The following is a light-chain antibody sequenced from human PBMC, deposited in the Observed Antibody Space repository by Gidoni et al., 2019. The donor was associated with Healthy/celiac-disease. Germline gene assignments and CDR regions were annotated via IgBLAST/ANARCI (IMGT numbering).Light chain of an antibody. CDR3: QQSYSNQLT. J-gene: IGKJ4*01. CDR2: AAS. Sequence: DIQMTQSPSSLSASVGDRVTITCRASQSISSYLNWYQQKPGKATKLLIYAASSLQSGVPSRFSGSGSGTDFTLTISSLQPEDFATYYCQQSYSNQLTFGGGTKVEIK. V-gene: IGKV1-39*01. CDR1: QSISSY.